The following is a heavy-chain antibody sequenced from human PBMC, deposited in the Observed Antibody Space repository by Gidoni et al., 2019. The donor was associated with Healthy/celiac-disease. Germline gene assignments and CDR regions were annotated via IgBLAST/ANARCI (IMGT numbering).Heavy chain of an antibody. CDR2: IIPICGTA. CDR3: ARDPGIAARPGVYYYYGMDV. J-gene: IGHJ6*02. CDR1: GGTFSSYA. D-gene: IGHD6-6*01. Sequence: QVQLVQSGAEVKKPGSSVKVSCKASGGTFSSYAISWVRQAPGQGLEWMGGIIPICGTANYAQKFQGRVTISADKSTSTAYMELSSLRSEDTAVYYCARDPGIAARPGVYYYYGMDVWGQGTTVTVSS. V-gene: IGHV1-69*06.